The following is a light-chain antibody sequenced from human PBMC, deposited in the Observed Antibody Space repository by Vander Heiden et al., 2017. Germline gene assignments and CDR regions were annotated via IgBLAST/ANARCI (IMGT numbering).Light chain of an antibody. CDR2: WAS. CDR1: QSVLYSSNNKNY. Sequence: DIVMTQSPDSLAVSLGERATINCKSSQSVLYSSNNKNYLAWYQQKPGQPPKLLIYWASTRESGVPDRFSGSGSGTDFTLTISSLQAEDVAVYYCHQYHMTPYTFGQGTKLEIK. CDR3: HQYHMTPYT. J-gene: IGKJ2*01. V-gene: IGKV4-1*01.